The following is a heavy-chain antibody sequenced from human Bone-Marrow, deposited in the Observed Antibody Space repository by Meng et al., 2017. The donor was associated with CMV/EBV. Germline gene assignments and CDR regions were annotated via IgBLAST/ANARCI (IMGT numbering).Heavy chain of an antibody. V-gene: IGHV3-30-3*01. CDR1: GFTFSSYA. J-gene: IGHJ6*02. Sequence: GGSLRLSCAASGFTFSSYAMHWVRQAPGKGLEWVAVISYDGSNKYYADSVKGRFTISRDNSKNTLYLQMNSLRAEDTAVYYCARSTRCSGGSCYPKVYYGMDVWGQGTTVTVSS. CDR3: ARSTRCSGGSCYPKVYYGMDV. D-gene: IGHD2-15*01. CDR2: ISYDGSNK.